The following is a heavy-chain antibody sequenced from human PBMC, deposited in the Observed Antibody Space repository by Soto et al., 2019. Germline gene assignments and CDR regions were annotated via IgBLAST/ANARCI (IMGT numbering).Heavy chain of an antibody. CDR1: GFTFSSYG. Sequence: LRLSCAASGFTFSSYGMHWVRQAPGKGLEWVAVIWYDGSNKYYADSVKGRFTISRDNSKNTLYLQMNSLRAEDTAVYYCARDFSQWLVTQYYFDYWGQGTLVTVSS. CDR3: ARDFSQWLVTQYYFDY. CDR2: IWYDGSNK. J-gene: IGHJ4*02. V-gene: IGHV3-33*01. D-gene: IGHD6-19*01.